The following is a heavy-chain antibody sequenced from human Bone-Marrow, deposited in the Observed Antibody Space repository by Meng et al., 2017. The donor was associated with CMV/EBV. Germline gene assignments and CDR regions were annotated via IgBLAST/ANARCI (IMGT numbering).Heavy chain of an antibody. CDR1: GFTFSSYA. CDR2: IYSGGSST. Sequence: GESLKISCAASGFTFSSYAMSWVRQAPGKGLEWVSVIYSGGSSTYYADSVKGRFTISRDNSKNTLYLQMNSLRAEDTAVYYCAKGRELRNFDLWGRGTLVTFYS. D-gene: IGHD1-26*01. CDR3: AKGRELRNFDL. J-gene: IGHJ2*01. V-gene: IGHV3-23*03.